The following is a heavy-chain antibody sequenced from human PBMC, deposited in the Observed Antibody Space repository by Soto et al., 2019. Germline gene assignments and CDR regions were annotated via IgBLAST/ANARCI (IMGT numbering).Heavy chain of an antibody. CDR2: IIPILGIA. D-gene: IGHD5-12*01. Sequence: SVKVSCKASGGTFSSYTISWVRQAPGQGLEWMGRIIPILGIANYAQKFQGRVTITADKSTSTAYMELSSLRSEDTAVYYCARDRAYVDIVATTNYYYGMDVWGQGTTVTVSS. CDR1: GGTFSSYT. V-gene: IGHV1-69*04. CDR3: ARDRAYVDIVATTNYYYGMDV. J-gene: IGHJ6*02.